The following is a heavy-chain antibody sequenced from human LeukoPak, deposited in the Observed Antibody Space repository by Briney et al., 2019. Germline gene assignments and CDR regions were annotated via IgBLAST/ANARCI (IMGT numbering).Heavy chain of an antibody. D-gene: IGHD3-22*01. CDR1: GYTFTGYY. J-gene: IGHJ4*02. V-gene: IGHV1-2*06. CDR2: INPNSGGT. Sequence: ASVKVSCKASGYTFTGYYMHWVRQAPGQGLEWMGRINPNSGGTNYAQKSQGRVTMTRDTSISTAYMELSRLRSDDTAVYYCASRGDSSGYSFPTDYYFDYRGQGTLVTVSS. CDR3: ASRGDSSGYSFPTDYYFDY.